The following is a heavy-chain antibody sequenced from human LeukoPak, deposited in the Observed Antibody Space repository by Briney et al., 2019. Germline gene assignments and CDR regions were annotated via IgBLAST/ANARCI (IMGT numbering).Heavy chain of an antibody. J-gene: IGHJ4*02. D-gene: IGHD3-22*01. CDR2: ISTSGGNT. CDR1: GFTFAGYA. CDR3: AKDKSVRGVITTIDY. Sequence: GGSLRLSCAASGFTFAGYAMSWVRQAPGEGLEWVSVISTSGGNTYYADSVKGRFTISRDNSKTTLYLQMNSLRAEDTAVYYCAKDKSVRGVITTIDYWGQGTLVTVSS. V-gene: IGHV3-23*01.